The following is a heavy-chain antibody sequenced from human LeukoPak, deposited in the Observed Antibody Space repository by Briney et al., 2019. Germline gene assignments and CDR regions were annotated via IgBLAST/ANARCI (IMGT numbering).Heavy chain of an antibody. CDR2: IQSEGSYK. CDR1: GFTFNSFA. CDR3: AREESH. V-gene: IGHV3-30*12. Sequence: GRSLRLSCAASGFTFNSFAMHWVRQAPGKGLEHLAFIQSEGSYKYHAESVKGRFTISRDNSKNTLYLQMNSLRAEDTAVYYCAREESHWGQGTLVTVSS. J-gene: IGHJ4*02.